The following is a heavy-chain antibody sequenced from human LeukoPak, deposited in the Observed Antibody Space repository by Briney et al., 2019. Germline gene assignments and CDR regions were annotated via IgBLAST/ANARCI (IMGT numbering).Heavy chain of an antibody. CDR1: GFTFSTYG. D-gene: IGHD2-15*01. J-gene: IGHJ4*02. CDR2: LSSGGINK. Sequence: GGSLRCSCAAYGFTFSTYGIHWVRQAPGKGLEWVGLLSSGGINKQSADSVKSRFIISRDKCISTLYLQMNSLGVEDTAVYYCARDHAGSGRAFDYWGQGTLVTVSS. V-gene: IGHV3-30*03. CDR3: ARDHAGSGRAFDY.